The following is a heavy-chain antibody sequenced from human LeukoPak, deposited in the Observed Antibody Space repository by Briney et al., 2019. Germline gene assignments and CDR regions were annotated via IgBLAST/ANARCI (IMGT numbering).Heavy chain of an antibody. CDR2: IYYSGST. D-gene: IGHD1-26*01. J-gene: IGHJ5*02. Sequence: NSSETLSLTCTVPGGSISSYYWSWIRQPPGKGLEWIGSIYYSGSTNYNPSLKSRVTISVATSKNQFSLKLSSVTAADTAVYYCARQHTGSYWVDPWGQGTLVTVSS. CDR3: ARQHTGSYWVDP. V-gene: IGHV4-39*01. CDR1: GGSISSYY.